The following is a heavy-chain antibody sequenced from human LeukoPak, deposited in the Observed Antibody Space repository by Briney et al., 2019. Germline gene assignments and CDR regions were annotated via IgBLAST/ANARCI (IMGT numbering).Heavy chain of an antibody. D-gene: IGHD4-11*01. CDR2: IDSDGSST. J-gene: IGHJ6*02. CDR1: GFTFSRYW. CDR3: ARPLYSNYGMDV. V-gene: IGHV3-74*01. Sequence: GGSLRLSCAASGFTFSRYWMHWVRQAPGKGLVWVSRIDSDGSSTSYADSVKGRFTISRDNAKNTLYLQMNSLRAEDTAVYFCARPLYSNYGMDVWGQATTVTVSS.